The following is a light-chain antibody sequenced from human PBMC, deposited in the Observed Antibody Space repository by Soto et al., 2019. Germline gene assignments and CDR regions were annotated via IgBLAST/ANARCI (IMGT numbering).Light chain of an antibody. CDR2: GNI. CDR3: QSYDISLSGIV. V-gene: IGLV1-40*01. Sequence: QPVLTQPPSVSGAPGQRVTISCTGSSSNIGSGYDVHWYQQLPGTAPKLLIYGNINRPSGVPDRFSGSKSGTSASLAITGLQAEDEADYYCQSYDISLSGIVFGGGTQLTVL. CDR1: SSNIGSGYD. J-gene: IGLJ7*01.